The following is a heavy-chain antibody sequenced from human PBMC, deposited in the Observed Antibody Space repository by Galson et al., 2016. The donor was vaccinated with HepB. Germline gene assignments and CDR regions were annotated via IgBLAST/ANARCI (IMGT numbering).Heavy chain of an antibody. CDR3: ARANYNLLTGHYSGLDH. J-gene: IGHJ4*02. CDR2: IHPSGAYT. V-gene: IGHV1-46*01. D-gene: IGHD3-9*01. CDR1: DNTFSKDY. Sequence: SVKVSCKAPDNTFSKDYIHWVRQAPGQGLQWLGTIHPSGAYTTYAQRFDGRVTMTRDTATNTVYMELRALTSKDTAVYYCARANYNLLTGHYSGLDHWGQGTLVTVSS.